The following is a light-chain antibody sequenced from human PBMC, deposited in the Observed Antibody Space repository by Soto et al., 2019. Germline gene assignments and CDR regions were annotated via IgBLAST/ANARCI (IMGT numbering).Light chain of an antibody. J-gene: IGKJ5*01. Sequence: DIQMTQSPSSLSASVGDRVTITCRASQSISSYLNWYQQKPGKAPKLLIYAASSLQSGVPSRFNGSRTPKDFTLTIRRLQPEDFANYYCQQSYSTPITFGQGTKLEIK. CDR3: QQSYSTPIT. V-gene: IGKV1-39*01. CDR2: AAS. CDR1: QSISSY.